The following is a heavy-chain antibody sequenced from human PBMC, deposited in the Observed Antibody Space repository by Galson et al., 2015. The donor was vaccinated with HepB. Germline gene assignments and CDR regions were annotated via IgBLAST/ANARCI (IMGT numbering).Heavy chain of an antibody. CDR3: ARGNDYVWGSYRQGGSTDY. D-gene: IGHD3-16*02. CDR1: GYTFTSYD. J-gene: IGHJ4*02. CDR2: MNPNSGNT. V-gene: IGHV1-8*01. Sequence: SVKVSCKASGYTFTSYDINWVRQATGQGLEWMGWMNPNSGNTGYAQKFQGRVTMTRNTSISTAYMELSSLRSEDTAVYYCARGNDYVWGSYRQGGSTDYWGQGTLVTVSS.